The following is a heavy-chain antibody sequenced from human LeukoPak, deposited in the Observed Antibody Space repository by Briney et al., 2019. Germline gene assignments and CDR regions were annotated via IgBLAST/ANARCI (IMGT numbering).Heavy chain of an antibody. D-gene: IGHD3-3*01. CDR1: GFAFSSYA. CDR3: AKERYDFWSGYYSQYYMDV. J-gene: IGHJ6*03. CDR2: ISGSGGST. Sequence: PGGSLRLSCAASGFAFSSYAMSWVRQAPGKGLEWVSAISGSGGSTYYADSVKGRFTISRDNSKTTLYLQMNSLRAEDTAVYYCAKERYDFWSGYYSQYYMDVWGKGTTVTVSS. V-gene: IGHV3-23*01.